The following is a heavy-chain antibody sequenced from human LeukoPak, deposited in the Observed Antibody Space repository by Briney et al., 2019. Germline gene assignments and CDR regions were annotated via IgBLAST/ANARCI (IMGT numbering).Heavy chain of an antibody. V-gene: IGHV3-74*01. CDR2: IRTDGRTT. CDR1: GMTFSDHW. Sequence: GGSLRLSCAASGMTFSDHWMHWVRQVPGKGLVWVSLIRTDGRTTIYADSVKGRFTISRDNGKSTLYLQMNSLRAEDTAIYYCTTGPSYGYEWWGQGTVVTVSS. J-gene: IGHJ1*01. CDR3: TTGPSYGYEW. D-gene: IGHD3-16*01.